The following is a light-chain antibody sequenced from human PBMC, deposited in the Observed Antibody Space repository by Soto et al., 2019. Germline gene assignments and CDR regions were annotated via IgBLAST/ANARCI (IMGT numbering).Light chain of an antibody. Sequence: EIVLTQSPATLSLSPGERATLSCRASQSISGYLAWYQQKPGQAPRLLIYDASNRATGIPARFSGSGSGTDFTLTISSLQPEDFAVYYCQQRSAWPRTFGHGTRVEIK. CDR2: DAS. V-gene: IGKV3-11*01. J-gene: IGKJ1*01. CDR3: QQRSAWPRT. CDR1: QSISGY.